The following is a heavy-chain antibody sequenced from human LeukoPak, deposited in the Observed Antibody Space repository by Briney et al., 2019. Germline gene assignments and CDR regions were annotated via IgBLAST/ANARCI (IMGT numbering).Heavy chain of an antibody. J-gene: IGHJ3*02. D-gene: IGHD2-2*03. Sequence: SVKVSCKASGGTFSSYAISWVRQAPGQGLECMGGIIPIFGTANYAQKFQGRVTITADESTSTAYMELSSLRSEDTAVYYCARDHQPGYCSSTSCYGAFDIWGQGTMVTVSS. CDR3: ARDHQPGYCSSTSCYGAFDI. CDR2: IIPIFGTA. CDR1: GGTFSSYA. V-gene: IGHV1-69*13.